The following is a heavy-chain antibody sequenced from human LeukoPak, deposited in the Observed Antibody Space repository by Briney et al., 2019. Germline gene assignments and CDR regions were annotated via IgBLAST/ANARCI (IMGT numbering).Heavy chain of an antibody. D-gene: IGHD3-22*01. CDR1: GGSFSGYY. V-gene: IGHV4-34*01. CDR2: INHSGST. Sequence: SETLSLTCAVYGGSFSGYYWSWIRQPPGKGLEWIGEINHSGSTNYNPSLKSRVTISVEPSKNQSSLKLSSVTAADTAVYYCARGPHTGVNYYDSSGYYYWGQGTLVTVSS. J-gene: IGHJ4*02. CDR3: ARGPHTGVNYYDSSGYYY.